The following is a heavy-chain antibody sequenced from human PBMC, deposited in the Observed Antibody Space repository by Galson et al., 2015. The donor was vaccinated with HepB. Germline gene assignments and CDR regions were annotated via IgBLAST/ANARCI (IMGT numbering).Heavy chain of an antibody. D-gene: IGHD2-8*01. Sequence: SLRLSCAASGFTFSSYAMSWVRQAPGKGLEWVSAISGSGGSTYYADSVKGRFTISRDNSKNTLYLQMNSLRAEDTAVYYCAKGPGYCTNGVCYRWDYFDYWGQGTLVTVSS. V-gene: IGHV3-23*01. CDR2: ISGSGGST. CDR3: AKGPGYCTNGVCYRWDYFDY. J-gene: IGHJ4*02. CDR1: GFTFSSYA.